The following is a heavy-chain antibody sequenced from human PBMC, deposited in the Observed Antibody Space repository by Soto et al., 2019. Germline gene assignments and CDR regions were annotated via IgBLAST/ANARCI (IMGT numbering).Heavy chain of an antibody. CDR1: GGSVSSGSYY. Sequence: SETLSLTCTVSGGSVSSGSYYWSWIRQPPGKGLEWIGYIYYSGSTNYNPSLKSRVTISVDTSKNQFSLKLSSVTAADTAAYYCARDLRITGTQSYGMDVWGQGTTVTVSS. J-gene: IGHJ6*02. D-gene: IGHD1-7*01. V-gene: IGHV4-61*01. CDR3: ARDLRITGTQSYGMDV. CDR2: IYYSGST.